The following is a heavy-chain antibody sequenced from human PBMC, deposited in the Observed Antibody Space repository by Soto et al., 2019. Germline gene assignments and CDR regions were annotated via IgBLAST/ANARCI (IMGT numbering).Heavy chain of an antibody. CDR1: GFTFDEYG. J-gene: IGHJ6*02. D-gene: IGHD2-21*02. CDR2: ISWNSGTI. Sequence: EVQLVESGGGLVQPGRSLRLSCGASGFTFDEYGMHWVRQAPGKGLEWVSGISWNSGTIGYADSVKGRFTISRDNAKNTLYLQMGSLRAEDTALYYCAKSTCGTANGMDVWGQGTTVTVSS. CDR3: AKSTCGTANGMDV. V-gene: IGHV3-9*01.